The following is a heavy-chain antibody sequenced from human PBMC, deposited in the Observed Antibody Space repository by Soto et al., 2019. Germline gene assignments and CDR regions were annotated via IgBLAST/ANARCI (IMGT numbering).Heavy chain of an antibody. Sequence: PGESLKISCKASGYTFTEYWIGWVRPMPGKGLEWMGIFYPGDSDTRYSPSFQGQVTISADRSISTAYLQWSSLKPSETAMYYCARQGNGEEGFDYWGQGILVTVSA. CDR3: ARQGNGEEGFDY. V-gene: IGHV5-51*01. CDR1: GYTFTEYW. D-gene: IGHD4-17*01. CDR2: FYPGDSDT. J-gene: IGHJ4*02.